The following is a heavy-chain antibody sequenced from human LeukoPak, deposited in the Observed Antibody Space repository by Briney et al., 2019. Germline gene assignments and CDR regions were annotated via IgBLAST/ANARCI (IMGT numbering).Heavy chain of an antibody. J-gene: IGHJ6*02. V-gene: IGHV4-30-2*01. Sequence: SETLSLTCAVSGGSISSGGYSWSWIRQPPGKGLEWIGYIYHSGSTYYNPSLKSRVTISVDRSKNQFSLKLSSVTAADTAVYYCARGRGVVVPAAMSLYYYYGMDVWGQGTTVTVSS. D-gene: IGHD2-2*01. CDR3: ARGRGVVVPAAMSLYYYYGMDV. CDR2: IYHSGST. CDR1: GGSISSGGYS.